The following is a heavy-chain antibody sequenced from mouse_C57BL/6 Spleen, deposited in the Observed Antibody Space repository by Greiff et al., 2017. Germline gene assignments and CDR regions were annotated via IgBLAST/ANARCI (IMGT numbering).Heavy chain of an antibody. V-gene: IGHV5-4*03. J-gene: IGHJ3*01. CDR2: ISDGGSYT. CDR3: ERAPSRAY. CDR1: GFTFSSYA. Sequence: EVKLVESGGGLVKPGGSLKLSCAASGFTFSSYAMSWVRQTPGKRLEWVATISDGGSYTYYPDNVKGRFTISRDNAKNNLYLQMSHLKSEDTAMYYCERAPSRAYWGQGTLVTVSA.